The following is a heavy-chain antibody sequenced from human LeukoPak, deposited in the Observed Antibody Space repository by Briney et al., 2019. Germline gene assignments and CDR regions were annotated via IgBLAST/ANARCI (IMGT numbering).Heavy chain of an antibody. CDR2: IRYDGSNK. CDR3: AKDRCSSTSCYGGDWFDP. D-gene: IGHD2-2*01. J-gene: IGHJ5*02. V-gene: IGHV3-30*02. Sequence: PGGSLRLSCAASGFTFSSYGMHWVRQAPGKGLEWVAFIRYDGSNKYYADSVKGRFTISRDNSKNTLYLQMNSLRAEDTAVYYGAKDRCSSTSCYGGDWFDPWGQGTLVTVSS. CDR1: GFTFSSYG.